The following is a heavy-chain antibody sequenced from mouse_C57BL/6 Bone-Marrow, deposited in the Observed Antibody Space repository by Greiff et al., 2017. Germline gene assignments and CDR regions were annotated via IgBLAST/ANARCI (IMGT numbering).Heavy chain of an antibody. CDR2: IYPGGGYT. V-gene: IGHV1-63*01. J-gene: IGHJ2*01. CDR3: ARRTGTFFDY. Sequence: VQLQQSGAELVRPGTSVKMSCKASGYTFTNYWIGWAKQRPGHGLEWIGDIYPGGGYTNYNEKFKGKATLTADKSSSTAYMQFSSLTSEDSAIYYCARRTGTFFDYWGQGTTLTVSS. CDR1: GYTFTNYW. D-gene: IGHD4-1*01.